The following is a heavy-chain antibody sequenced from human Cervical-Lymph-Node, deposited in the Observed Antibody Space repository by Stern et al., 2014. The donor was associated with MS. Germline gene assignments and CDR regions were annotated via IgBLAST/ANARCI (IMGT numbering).Heavy chain of an antibody. CDR3: ARELYHDGRAYRTTPLFDF. J-gene: IGHJ4*02. V-gene: IGHV1-69*09. D-gene: IGHD3-22*01. CDR2: ITPIVDLA. Sequence: VQLVQSGAEVKKPGSSVKVSCKASGDTFNNYGILWVRQAPRPGPEWMGRITPIVDLANSAHTFQARFTISADKATNTAYMELSSLRSDDTAVYYCARELYHDGRAYRTTPLFDFWGQGTLVTVSS. CDR1: GDTFNNYG.